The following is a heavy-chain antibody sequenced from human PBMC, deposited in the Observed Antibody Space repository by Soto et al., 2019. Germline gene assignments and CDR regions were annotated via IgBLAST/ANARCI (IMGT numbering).Heavy chain of an antibody. J-gene: IGHJ6*03. Sequence: ASVKVSCKASGYTFTSYDINWVRQATGQGLEWMGWMNPNSGNTGYAQKFQGRVTMTRNTSISTAYMELSSLRSEDTAVYYCAREVAAAGLYYYYYYIDVWGKGTTVTVSS. CDR3: AREVAAAGLYYYYYYIDV. D-gene: IGHD6-13*01. V-gene: IGHV1-8*01. CDR2: MNPNSGNT. CDR1: GYTFTSYD.